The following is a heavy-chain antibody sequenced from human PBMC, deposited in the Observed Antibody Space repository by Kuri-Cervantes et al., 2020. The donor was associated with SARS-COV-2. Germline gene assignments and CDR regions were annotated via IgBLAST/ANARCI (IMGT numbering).Heavy chain of an antibody. CDR1: GFTFSAFT. J-gene: IGHJ6*03. CDR2: ISSTSVFK. Sequence: GGSLRLSCAASGFTFSAFTISWVRQAPGKGLEWVSSISSTSVFKYYADSVKSRFTISRDNARDSVSLQMDSLRAEDTAVYYCARDEGSYYYYMDVWGKGTMVTVSS. V-gene: IGHV3-21*01. D-gene: IGHD3-10*01. CDR3: ARDEGSYYYYMDV.